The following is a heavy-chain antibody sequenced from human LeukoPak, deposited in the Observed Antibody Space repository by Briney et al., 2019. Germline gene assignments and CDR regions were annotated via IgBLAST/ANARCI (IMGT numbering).Heavy chain of an antibody. D-gene: IGHD6-19*01. J-gene: IGHJ5*02. CDR1: GGSLSGFY. CDR3: ARDAVAVPGSDNWFDP. V-gene: IGHV4-59*01. Sequence: PSETLSLTCTVSGGSLSGFYWSWIRQSPRLGLEWIGLTYSDGSTMYNPSLTSRVTISVDTSKNQISLRLTSVTAADTAIYYCARDAVAVPGSDNWFDPWGQGTLVTVSS. CDR2: TYSDGST.